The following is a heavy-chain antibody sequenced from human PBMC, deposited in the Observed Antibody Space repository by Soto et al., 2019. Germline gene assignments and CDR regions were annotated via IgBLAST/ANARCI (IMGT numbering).Heavy chain of an antibody. J-gene: IGHJ3*02. CDR1: GFTFSSYG. CDR2: IWYDGSNK. D-gene: IGHD3-16*01. Sequence: GGSLRLSCAASGFTFSSYGMHWVRQAPGKGLEWVAVIWYDGSNKYYADSVKGRFTISRDNSKNTLYLQMNSLRAEDTAVYYCAKGIPSFGRDAFDIWGQGTMVTVSS. V-gene: IGHV3-33*06. CDR3: AKGIPSFGRDAFDI.